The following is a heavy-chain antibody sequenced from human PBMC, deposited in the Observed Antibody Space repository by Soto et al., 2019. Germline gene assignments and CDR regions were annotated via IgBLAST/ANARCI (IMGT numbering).Heavy chain of an antibody. D-gene: IGHD3-3*01. V-gene: IGHV1-46*01. CDR1: GYTFTSYI. Sequence: QGFLVQSGAEVKKPGASVRLSCQTSGYTFTSYIIQWMRQAPGQGLEWVALINPSGGDTNYAQRFQGRVTVTRDTSTSTVYMDLSSLTSEDTAVYYCGRARTRDYWSGYSPVDIWGQGTMVTVSS. J-gene: IGHJ3*02. CDR2: INPSGGDT. CDR3: GRARTRDYWSGYSPVDI.